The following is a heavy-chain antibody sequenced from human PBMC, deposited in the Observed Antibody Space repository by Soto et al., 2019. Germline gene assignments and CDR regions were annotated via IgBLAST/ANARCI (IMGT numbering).Heavy chain of an antibody. Sequence: SETLSLTCAVYGGSFSGYYWSWIRQPPGKGLEWIGEINHSGSTNYNPSLKSRVTISVDTSKNQFSLKLSSVTAADTAVYYCASITMVRGVPPRRYYYYGMDVWGQGTTVTRLL. J-gene: IGHJ6*02. CDR2: INHSGST. V-gene: IGHV4-34*01. D-gene: IGHD3-10*01. CDR1: GGSFSGYY. CDR3: ASITMVRGVPPRRYYYYGMDV.